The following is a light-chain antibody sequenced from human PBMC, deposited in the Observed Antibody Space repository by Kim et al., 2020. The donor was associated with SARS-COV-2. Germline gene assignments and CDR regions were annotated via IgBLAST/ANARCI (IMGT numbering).Light chain of an antibody. Sequence: ASVGDTVIITCRASRSFSAWLAWYQQKPGQAPKLLISKASSLESGVPSRFRGSGSGTEFTLTITGLQPDDFATYYCQQYNAYPGTFGQGTKVDIK. CDR2: KAS. CDR1: RSFSAW. J-gene: IGKJ1*01. V-gene: IGKV1-5*03. CDR3: QQYNAYPGT.